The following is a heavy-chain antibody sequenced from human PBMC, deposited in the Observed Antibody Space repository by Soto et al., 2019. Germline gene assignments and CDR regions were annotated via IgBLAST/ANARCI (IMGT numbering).Heavy chain of an antibody. V-gene: IGHV1-46*01. CDR1: GYTFTSYY. J-gene: IGHJ6*02. D-gene: IGHD3-9*01. Sequence: ASVKVSCKASGYTFTSYYMHWVLQATGQGLEWMGIINPSGGSTSYAQKFQGRVTMTRDTSTSTVYMELSSLRSEDTAVYYCARDMTGSLLKLYRDRSYYYYYGMDVWGQGTTVTVSS. CDR2: INPSGGST. CDR3: ARDMTGSLLKLYRDRSYYYYYGMDV.